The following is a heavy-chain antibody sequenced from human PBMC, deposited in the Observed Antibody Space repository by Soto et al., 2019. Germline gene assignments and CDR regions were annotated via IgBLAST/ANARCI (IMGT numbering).Heavy chain of an antibody. J-gene: IGHJ4*02. V-gene: IGHV4-38-2*01. Sequence: PSETLSLTCAVSGYPISSGYYWGWIRQPPGKGLECIGSIYHSGSTYYNTSLRSRVTISVDTSKNQFSLKLSSVTAADTAVYYCASLTPIAVAGSFDYWGQGTLVTVSS. D-gene: IGHD6-19*01. CDR3: ASLTPIAVAGSFDY. CDR1: GYPISSGYY. CDR2: IYHSGST.